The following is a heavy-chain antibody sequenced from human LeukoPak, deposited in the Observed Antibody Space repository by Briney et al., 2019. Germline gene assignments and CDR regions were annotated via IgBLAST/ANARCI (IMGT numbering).Heavy chain of an antibody. Sequence: PSETLSLTCAVYGGSFSGYYWSWIRQPPGKGLEWIGEINHSGSTNYNPSLKSRVTISVDTSKNQFSLKLSSVTAADTAVYYCARLRPRRSWSNYFDYWGQGTLVTVSS. CDR2: INHSGST. D-gene: IGHD6-13*01. V-gene: IGHV4-34*01. CDR3: ARLRPRRSWSNYFDY. CDR1: GGSFSGYY. J-gene: IGHJ4*02.